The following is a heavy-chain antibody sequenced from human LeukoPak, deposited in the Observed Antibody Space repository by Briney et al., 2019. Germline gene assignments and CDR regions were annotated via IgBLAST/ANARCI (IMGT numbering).Heavy chain of an antibody. Sequence: ASVKVSCKTSGYTFTDYYLHWPRQAPGQGLEWMGWVNPKSGATNYAQRFQGRVTMTWQTSISTGNMELSSLRSDDTAVYYRARAHEYGWFDPWGQGTLVTVSS. J-gene: IGHJ5*02. CDR1: GYTFTDYY. D-gene: IGHD4/OR15-4a*01. CDR3: ARAHEYGWFDP. V-gene: IGHV1-2*02. CDR2: VNPKSGAT.